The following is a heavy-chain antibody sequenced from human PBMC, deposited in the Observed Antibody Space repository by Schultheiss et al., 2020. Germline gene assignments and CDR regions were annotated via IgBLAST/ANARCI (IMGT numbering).Heavy chain of an antibody. CDR2: IRSKAYGGTT. Sequence: GGSLRLSCTASGFTFGDYAMSWFRQAPGKGLEWVGFIRSKAYGGTTEYAASVKGRFTISRDDSKSIAYLQMNSLKTEDTAVYYCTRAPSGWYPGGHDAFDIWGQGTMVTVSS. CDR3: TRAPSGWYPGGHDAFDI. CDR1: GFTFGDYA. V-gene: IGHV3-49*03. J-gene: IGHJ3*02. D-gene: IGHD6-19*01.